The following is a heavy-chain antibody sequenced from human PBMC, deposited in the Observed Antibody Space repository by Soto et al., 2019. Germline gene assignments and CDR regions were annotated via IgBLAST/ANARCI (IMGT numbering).Heavy chain of an antibody. CDR2: INPSDSDT. Sequence: PGESLKISWNGSGYNFAGYWIAWVRQMPGKGLELMGIINPSDSDTRYRPSFQGQVTISADKSISSAYLQWSSLRASDTAMYYCARGGVSTRTFDYWGQGTPVTVSS. CDR3: ARGGVSTRTFDY. CDR1: GYNFAGYW. J-gene: IGHJ4*02. D-gene: IGHD3-3*01. V-gene: IGHV5-51*01.